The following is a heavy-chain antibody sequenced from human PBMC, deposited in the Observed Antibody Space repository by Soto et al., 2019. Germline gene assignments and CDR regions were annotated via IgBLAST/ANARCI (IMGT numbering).Heavy chain of an antibody. V-gene: IGHV1-3*01. J-gene: IGHJ6*02. CDR2: INAANGDT. CDR3: AREGRSSSWYGMDV. CDR1: GYTFTSYG. Sequence: QVQLVQSGTEVKKPGASVKVSCKASGYTFTSYGIHWVRQAPGQRLEWMGWINAANGDTKYSPKFQGRVTITRDTSASTAYMELSSLRSEDTAVYYCAREGRSSSWYGMDVWGQGTTVTVSS. D-gene: IGHD6-13*01.